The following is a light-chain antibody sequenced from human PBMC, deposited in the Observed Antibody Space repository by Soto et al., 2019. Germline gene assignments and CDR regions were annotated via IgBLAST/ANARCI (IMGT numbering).Light chain of an antibody. CDR3: QQRSSWPPYS. Sequence: EIVLPQSPATLSLSPGERATLSCRASQSVSSYLAWYQQKPGQAPRLLIYDASNRATGITARFSGSRSGTDCALAISIREPEDFAVYYCQQRSSWPPYSFGQGTKLEIK. V-gene: IGKV3-11*01. CDR2: DAS. CDR1: QSVSSY. J-gene: IGKJ2*01.